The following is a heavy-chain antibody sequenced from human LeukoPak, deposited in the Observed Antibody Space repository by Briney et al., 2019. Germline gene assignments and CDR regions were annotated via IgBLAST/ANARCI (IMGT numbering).Heavy chain of an antibody. V-gene: IGHV3-23*01. CDR3: AKDRGLVGATPSNFDY. D-gene: IGHD1-26*01. CDR2: ISGSGGST. J-gene: IGHJ4*02. CDR1: GFSFSSYA. Sequence: GSLRLSCTASGFSFSSYAMNWVRQAPGKGLEWVSGISGSGGSTYYADSVKGRFTISRDNSKNTVYLQMNSLRAEDTAVYYCAKDRGLVGATPSNFDYWGQGTLVTVSS.